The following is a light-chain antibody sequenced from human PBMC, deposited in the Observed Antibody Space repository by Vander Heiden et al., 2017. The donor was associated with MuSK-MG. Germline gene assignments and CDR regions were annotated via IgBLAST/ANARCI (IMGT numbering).Light chain of an antibody. CDR3: QQYYSTPLT. Sequence: IVMTQSPDSLAVSLGERATINCKSSQSVLSSSNNKNYLAWYQLKPGQPPKLLISWASTRESGVPDRFSGSGSGTDFTLTISSLQAEDVAVYYCQQYYSTPLTFGGGTKVEIK. CDR2: WAS. J-gene: IGKJ4*01. CDR1: QSVLSSSNNKNY. V-gene: IGKV4-1*01.